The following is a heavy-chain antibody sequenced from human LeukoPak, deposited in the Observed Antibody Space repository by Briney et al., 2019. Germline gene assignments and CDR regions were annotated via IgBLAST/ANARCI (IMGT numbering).Heavy chain of an antibody. J-gene: IGHJ4*02. CDR3: ARALHYYDSSGYSPADY. CDR2: ISAYNGNT. D-gene: IGHD3-22*01. V-gene: IGHV1-18*01. CDR1: GYTFTSYG. Sequence: AASVKVSCKASGYTFTSYGISWVRQAPGQGLEWMGWISAYNGNTNYAQKLQGRVTMTIDTSTSTAYMELRSLRSDDTAVYYCARALHYYDSSGYSPADYWGQGTLVTVSS.